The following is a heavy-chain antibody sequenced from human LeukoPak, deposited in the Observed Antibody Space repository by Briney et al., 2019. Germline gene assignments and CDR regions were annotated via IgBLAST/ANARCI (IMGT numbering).Heavy chain of an antibody. Sequence: GASVKVSCKASGYTFTGYYMHWVRQAPGQGLEWMGWINPNSGGTNYAQKFQGRVTMTRDTSISTAYMELSRLRSDDTTVYYCARSQSSGYPITIDYWGQGTLVTVSS. CDR2: INPNSGGT. CDR3: ARSQSSGYPITIDY. D-gene: IGHD3-22*01. V-gene: IGHV1-2*02. CDR1: GYTFTGYY. J-gene: IGHJ4*02.